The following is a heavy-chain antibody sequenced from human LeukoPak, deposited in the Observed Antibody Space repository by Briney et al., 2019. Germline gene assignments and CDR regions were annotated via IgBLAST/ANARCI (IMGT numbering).Heavy chain of an antibody. J-gene: IGHJ2*01. CDR1: GFTFSSYW. Sequence: GGSLRLSCEASGFTFSSYWMSWVRQAPGKGLEGVANMKQDGGEIYCGGCVRGRFTISRDNARNSLYLQMNSLTAEDTAVYSCARDVHYDSSGFYRGGFDLWGRGTLVTVSS. CDR2: MKQDGGEI. V-gene: IGHV3-7*01. CDR3: ARDVHYDSSGFYRGGFDL. D-gene: IGHD3-22*01.